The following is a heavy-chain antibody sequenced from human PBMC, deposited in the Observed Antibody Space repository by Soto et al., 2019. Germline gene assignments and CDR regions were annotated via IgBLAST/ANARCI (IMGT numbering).Heavy chain of an antibody. J-gene: IGHJ4*02. V-gene: IGHV3-30*03. D-gene: IGHD3-10*01. CDR2: ISDDGVSK. Sequence: QVHLVESGGGEVQTGRSLRLSCAASGFTFSNYGMHWVRQAPGKGLEWVAVISDDGVSKYYADSVQGRFTISRDNSESAVFLQMNRLRPDDTALYFCARAYYFGSGTSYTLYYWGQGTQVTVSS. CDR1: GFTFSNYG. CDR3: ARAYYFGSGTSYTLYY.